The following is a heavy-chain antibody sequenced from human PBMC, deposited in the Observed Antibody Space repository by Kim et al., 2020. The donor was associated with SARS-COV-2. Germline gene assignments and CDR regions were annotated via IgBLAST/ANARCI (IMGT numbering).Heavy chain of an antibody. CDR2: IRSKAYGGTT. V-gene: IGHV3-49*04. Sequence: GGSLRLSCTASGFTFGDYAMSWVRQAPGKGLEWVGFIRSKAYGGTTEYAASVKGRFTISRDDSKSIAYLQMNSLKTEDPAVYYCTRALTTVTRLSTREDYGMDVWGQGTTVTVSS. CDR3: TRALTTVTRLSTREDYGMDV. D-gene: IGHD4-17*01. CDR1: GFTFGDYA. J-gene: IGHJ6*02.